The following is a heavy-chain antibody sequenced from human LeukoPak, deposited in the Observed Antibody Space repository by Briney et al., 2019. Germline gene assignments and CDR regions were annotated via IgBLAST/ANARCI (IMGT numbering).Heavy chain of an antibody. D-gene: IGHD2-2*01. Sequence: GESLKISCKGSGYSFTSYWIGWVRQMPGKGLEWMGIIYPGGSDTRYSPSFQGQVTISADKSISTAYLQWSSLKASDTAIYYCARRHSSTWPQGSWFDPWGQGTLVTVSS. CDR1: GYSFTSYW. V-gene: IGHV5-51*01. CDR3: ARRHSSTWPQGSWFDP. J-gene: IGHJ5*02. CDR2: IYPGGSDT.